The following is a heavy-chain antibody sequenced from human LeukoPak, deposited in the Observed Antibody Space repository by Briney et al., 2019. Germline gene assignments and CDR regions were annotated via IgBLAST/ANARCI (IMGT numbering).Heavy chain of an antibody. CDR3: ARGLRWIQLWSDAFDI. CDR2: INHSGSN. V-gene: IGHV4-34*01. D-gene: IGHD5-18*01. CDR1: VRPYRGHY. J-gene: IGHJ3*02. Sequence: SETVTLTCTVWVRPYRGHYSIGIPRPPGKALECLAEINHSGSNNYNPYLKSRVTISVDTSQNQFSLKLSSVTAADTAVYYCARGLRWIQLWSDAFDIWGQGTMVTVSS.